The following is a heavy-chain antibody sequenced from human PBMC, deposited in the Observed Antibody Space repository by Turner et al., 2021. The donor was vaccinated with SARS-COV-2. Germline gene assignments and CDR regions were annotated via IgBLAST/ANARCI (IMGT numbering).Heavy chain of an antibody. Sequence: QLQLQESGPGVVKPSETLSLACTVSGGSISSSAFYWGWVRQPPGKGLEWIRAIYYSGNTYYNPSLKSRLTISFDRSSNQFSVRLRSVTAADTAVYYCVRLPDYDILTEWGQGTLVTVSS. CDR1: GGSISSSAFY. V-gene: IGHV4-39*01. CDR2: IYYSGNT. CDR3: VRLPDYDILTE. D-gene: IGHD3-9*01. J-gene: IGHJ1*01.